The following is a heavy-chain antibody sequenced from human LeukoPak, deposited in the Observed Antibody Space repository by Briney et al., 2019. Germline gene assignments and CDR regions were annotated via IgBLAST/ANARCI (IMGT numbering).Heavy chain of an antibody. V-gene: IGHV4-34*01. CDR1: GGSFSGYY. J-gene: IGHJ3*02. CDR3: ARAGWGKGAFDI. Sequence: SETLSLTCAVSGGSFSGYYWSWIRQPPGKGLEWIGEINHSGGTNYNPSLKSRVTLSVDTSKNQFSLKLSSVTAADTAVYYCARAGWGKGAFDIWGQGTMVTVSS. CDR2: INHSGGT. D-gene: IGHD3-16*01.